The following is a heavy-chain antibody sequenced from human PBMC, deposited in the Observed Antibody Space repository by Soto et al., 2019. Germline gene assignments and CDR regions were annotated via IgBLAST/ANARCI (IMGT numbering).Heavy chain of an antibody. V-gene: IGHV3-21*06. Sequence: GGSLRLSCAASGFTFSSYAMSWVRQAPGKGLEWVSGISISSSDRYYADSVRGRFTISRDNAKNALYLQMNSLRADDTAVYFCVRGMNPLFGGQGTLVTVSS. CDR2: ISISSSDR. J-gene: IGHJ4*01. CDR1: GFTFSSYA. CDR3: VRGMNPLF.